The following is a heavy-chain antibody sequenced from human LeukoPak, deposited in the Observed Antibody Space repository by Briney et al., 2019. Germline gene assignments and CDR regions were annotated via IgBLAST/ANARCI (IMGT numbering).Heavy chain of an antibody. CDR1: GFTFNSYW. D-gene: IGHD2-15*01. CDR3: ARHSRGSPIDD. Sequence: PGGSLRLSCAASGFTFNSYWMSWVCQAPEKGLEWLANIRQDGSDKQYVDSVKGRFTISRDNAKNSLYLQMNSLSAEDTAVYYCARHSRGSPIDDWGQGTLVTVSS. V-gene: IGHV3-7*01. CDR2: IRQDGSDK. J-gene: IGHJ4*02.